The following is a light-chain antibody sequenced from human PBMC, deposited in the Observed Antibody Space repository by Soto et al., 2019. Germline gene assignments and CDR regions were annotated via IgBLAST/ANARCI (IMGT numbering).Light chain of an antibody. Sequence: ENGWTQSPGTLSLSPGERATLSCRASQSVSSSYLAWYQQKPGQAPRLLIYGASSRATGIPDRFSGSGSGTDFTLTISRLEPEDFAVYYCQKYGSSTALTFGGGTKV. V-gene: IGKV3-20*01. CDR3: QKYGSSTALT. CDR1: QSVSSSY. CDR2: GAS. J-gene: IGKJ4*01.